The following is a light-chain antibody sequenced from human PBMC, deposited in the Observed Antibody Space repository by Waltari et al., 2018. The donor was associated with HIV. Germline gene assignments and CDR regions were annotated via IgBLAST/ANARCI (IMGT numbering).Light chain of an antibody. CDR2: YSN. Sequence: SYVLTQTPSVSVAPGETARITCGGDNIVGKSVHWYQQKAGQAPVFVIYYSNDRPPRIPARCFGFNAGETATLTISRADAGDEAEYYCQVWDYTPGVFGGGTKLTVL. J-gene: IGLJ3*02. CDR3: QVWDYTPGV. V-gene: IGLV3-21*04. CDR1: NIVGKS.